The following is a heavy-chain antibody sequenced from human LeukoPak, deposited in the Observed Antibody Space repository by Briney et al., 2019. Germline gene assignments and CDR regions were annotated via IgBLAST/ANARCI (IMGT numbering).Heavy chain of an antibody. CDR3: AAGYSYDFFDY. J-gene: IGHJ4*02. D-gene: IGHD5-18*01. CDR2: IYYSGST. V-gene: IGHV4-38-2*02. Sequence: PSETLSLTCTVSGYSISSSYYWGWIRQPPGKGLEWIGSIYYSGSTFYNPSLKSRVTISIDTSKNQFSLKLISVTAADTAVYYCAAGYSYDFFDYWGQGTLVTVSS. CDR1: GYSISSSYY.